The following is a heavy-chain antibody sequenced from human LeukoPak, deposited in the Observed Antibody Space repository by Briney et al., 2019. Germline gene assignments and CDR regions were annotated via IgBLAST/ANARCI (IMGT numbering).Heavy chain of an antibody. D-gene: IGHD1-14*01. J-gene: IGHJ4*02. V-gene: IGHV3-7*01. CDR2: IMQNGSEK. Sequence: GGSLTLSCAASGLTLSSYWMSWVRQAPGKGLEWVAYIMQNGSEKYYVDAVIGRFTISRDNAQNPLYLQMNSLRAEDTAVYYCARARNPRFKTISPCDYWGRGTLVTVSS. CDR3: ARARNPRFKTISPCDY. CDR1: GLTLSSYW.